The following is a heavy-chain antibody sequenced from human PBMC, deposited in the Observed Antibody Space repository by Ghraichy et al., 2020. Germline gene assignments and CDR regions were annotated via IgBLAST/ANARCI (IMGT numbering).Heavy chain of an antibody. J-gene: IGHJ4*02. D-gene: IGHD3-22*01. CDR3: ARPVDYYDSSGYYGY. CDR2: INAGNGNT. V-gene: IGHV1-3*01. Sequence: ASVKVSCKASGYTFTSYAMHWVRQAPGQRLEWMGWINAGNGNTKYSQKFQGRVTITRDTSASTAYMELSSLRSEDTAVYYCARPVDYYDSSGYYGYWGQGTLVTVSS. CDR1: GYTFTSYA.